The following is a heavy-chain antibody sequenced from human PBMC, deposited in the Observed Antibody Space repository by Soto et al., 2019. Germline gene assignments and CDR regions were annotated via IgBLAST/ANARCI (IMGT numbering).Heavy chain of an antibody. V-gene: IGHV3-48*03. CDR3: ASVSLRFASGIDV. J-gene: IGHJ6*02. Sequence: GGSLRLSCAASGSTFSSSEMHWVRQAPGKGLEWVSYISKSGTVIYNPYSKKGRTTISRTNTNHLLYLQVNSPPAETTADYFFASVSLRFASGIDVWGQGTSVTVSS. CDR2: ISKSGTVI. CDR1: GSTFSSSE. D-gene: IGHD3-3*01.